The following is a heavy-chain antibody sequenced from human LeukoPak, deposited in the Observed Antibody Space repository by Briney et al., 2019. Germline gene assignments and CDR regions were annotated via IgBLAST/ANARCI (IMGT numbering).Heavy chain of an antibody. CDR1: EYTFTDYY. CDR3: ARELGWLQSISGPHYYYYGMDV. D-gene: IGHD5-24*01. CDR2: MNPNSGNT. V-gene: IGHV1-8*02. J-gene: IGHJ6*02. Sequence: ASVKVSCKASEYTFTDYYIHWVRQATGQGLEWMGWMNPNSGNTGYAQKFQGRVTMTRNTSISTAYMELSSLRSEDTAVYYCARELGWLQSISGPHYYYYGMDVWGQGTTVTVSS.